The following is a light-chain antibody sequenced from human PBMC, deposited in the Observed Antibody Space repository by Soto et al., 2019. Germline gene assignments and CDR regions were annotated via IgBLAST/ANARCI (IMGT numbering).Light chain of an antibody. CDR3: QHSYSTPYT. J-gene: IGKJ2*01. CDR2: VAS. Sequence: DIQMTQSPSSLSASVGDRVTIACRASQSISTYLKWYQQKPGKAPKLLIYVASSLQGGVPSRFSGSGSGTDFTLIISSLQPEDFATYFCQHSYSTPYTFGQGTKLEIK. CDR1: QSISTY. V-gene: IGKV1-39*01.